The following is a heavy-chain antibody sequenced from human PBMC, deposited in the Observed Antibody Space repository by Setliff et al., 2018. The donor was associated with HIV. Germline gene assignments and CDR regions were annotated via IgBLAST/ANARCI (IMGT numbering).Heavy chain of an antibody. CDR3: ARTYSSNWYIDY. J-gene: IGHJ4*02. CDR1: GDSISRNNYY. CDR2: IFYGGSVYGSGRT. D-gene: IGHD6-13*01. Sequence: SETLSLTCTASGDSISRNNYYWAWIRQSPGKGLEWIGCIFYGGSVYGSGRTFFNPSLKSRLTISADTSKNRFSLKLSSVTAADTAVYYCARTYSSNWYIDYWGQGTLVTVSS. V-gene: IGHV4-39*07.